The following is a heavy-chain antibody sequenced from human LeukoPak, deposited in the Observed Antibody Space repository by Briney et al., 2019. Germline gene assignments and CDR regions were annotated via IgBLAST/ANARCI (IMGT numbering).Heavy chain of an antibody. D-gene: IGHD6-13*01. CDR3: ARHSSSWYPDY. CDR2: IHYTGST. Sequence: SETLSLTCTVSDGSIRSYYWSWIRQPPGKGLEWIGYIHYTGSTNYNPSLKSRVTISVDTSKNQFSLQLSSVTATDTAVYFCARHSSSWYPDYWGQGTLVTVSS. CDR1: DGSIRSYY. V-gene: IGHV4-59*08. J-gene: IGHJ4*02.